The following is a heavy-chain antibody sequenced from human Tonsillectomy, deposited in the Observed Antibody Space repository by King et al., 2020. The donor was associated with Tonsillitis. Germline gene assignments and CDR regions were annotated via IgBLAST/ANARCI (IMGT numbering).Heavy chain of an antibody. CDR2: INTDNGNT. V-gene: IGHV1-18*01. Sequence: QLVQSGAEVKKPRASVKVSCKASGYTFTSYGISWVRQAPGQGLEWMGWINTDNGNTNYAQKFQGRVTMTTDTSTNTAYMELRSLRSDDTALYFCARAPIVVVPAAKSGNYYYYMDVGVKGTTVTVSS. J-gene: IGHJ6*03. D-gene: IGHD2-2*01. CDR1: GYTFTSYG. CDR3: ARAPIVVVPAAKSGNYYYYMDV.